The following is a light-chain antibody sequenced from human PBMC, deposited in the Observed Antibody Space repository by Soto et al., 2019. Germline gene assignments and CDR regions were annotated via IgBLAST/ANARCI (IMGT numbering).Light chain of an antibody. CDR2: EVS. Sequence: VLTQPPSASGSPGQSVTISCTGTSSDVGGYNYVSWYQQHPGKAPKLMIYEVSKRPSGVPDRFSGSKSGNTASLTVSGLQAEDEADYYCSSYAGSNHNWVFGGGTKLTVL. CDR1: SSDVGGYNY. V-gene: IGLV2-8*01. J-gene: IGLJ3*02. CDR3: SSYAGSNHNWV.